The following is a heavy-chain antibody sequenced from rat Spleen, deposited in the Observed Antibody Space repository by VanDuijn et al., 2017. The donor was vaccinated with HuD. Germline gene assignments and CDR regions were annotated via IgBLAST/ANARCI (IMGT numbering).Heavy chain of an antibody. CDR2: ISYDGNRI. J-gene: IGHJ4*01. D-gene: IGHD1-11*01. CDR1: GFTFSNYG. CDR3: ARHNYGGEGVMDA. V-gene: IGHV5-29*01. Sequence: EVQLVESGGGLVQPGRSLKLSCAASGFTFSNYGMAWVRQAPTKGLAWVAIISYDGNRIYYRDSVKGRFTISRDNAKSSLYLQMNSLKSEDTATYYCARHNYGGEGVMDAWGQGASVTVSS.